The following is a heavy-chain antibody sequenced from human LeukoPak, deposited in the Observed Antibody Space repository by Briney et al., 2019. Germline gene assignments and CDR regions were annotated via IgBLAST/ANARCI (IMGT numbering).Heavy chain of an antibody. CDR1: GYTFTASY. CDR2: INPNIGGT. V-gene: IGHV1-2*02. CDR3: AKNPPMTDYMDV. D-gene: IGHD2-21*02. J-gene: IGHJ6*03. Sequence: ASVKVSCKASGYTFTASYIHWVRQAPGQGLEWMGWINPNIGGTKYAQKFQGRVTMTRDTSISTAYMELSGLRSDDTAIYYCAKNPPMTDYMDVWGTGTTVTISS.